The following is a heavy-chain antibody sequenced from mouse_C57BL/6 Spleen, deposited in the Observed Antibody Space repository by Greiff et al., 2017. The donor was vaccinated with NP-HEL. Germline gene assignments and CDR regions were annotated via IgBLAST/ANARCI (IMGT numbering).Heavy chain of an antibody. CDR1: GYTFTSYW. V-gene: IGHV1-53*01. CDR2: INPSNGGT. J-gene: IGHJ2*01. Sequence: QVQLQQPGTELVKPGASVKLSCKASGYTFTSYWMHWVKQRPGQGLEWIGNINPSNGGTNYNEKFKSKATLTVDKSSSTTYMQLSSRTSEDSAVDYCARWSTVGDFDYWGQGTTLTVSA. CDR3: ARWSTVGDFDY. D-gene: IGHD1-1*01.